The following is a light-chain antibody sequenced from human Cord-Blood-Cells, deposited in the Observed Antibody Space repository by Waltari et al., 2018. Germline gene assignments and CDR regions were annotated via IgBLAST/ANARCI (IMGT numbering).Light chain of an antibody. CDR2: DAS. Sequence: EIVLTQSPATLSLSPGERATLSCRASQSVSIYLAWYQQKPGQAPRLLIYDASNRATGIPARFSGSGSGTDFTLTISSLEPEDFAVYYCQQRSNWLTFGQGTRLEMK. J-gene: IGKJ5*01. CDR3: QQRSNWLT. V-gene: IGKV3-11*01. CDR1: QSVSIY.